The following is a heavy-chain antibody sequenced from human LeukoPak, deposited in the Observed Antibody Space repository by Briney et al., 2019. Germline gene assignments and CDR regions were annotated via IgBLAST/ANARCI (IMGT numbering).Heavy chain of an antibody. CDR1: GFTFSSHW. CDR3: LGSADRG. V-gene: IGHV3-7*01. J-gene: IGHJ4*02. Sequence: AGSLRLSCADSGFTFSSHWRNWVRQAPGRGLEWVGNINPDGSETYYVDSMKGRFTISRDNAKDSVYLQMNTLRVEDTAVYYCLGSADRGWGQGTLVTVSS. CDR2: INPDGSET. D-gene: IGHD6-25*01.